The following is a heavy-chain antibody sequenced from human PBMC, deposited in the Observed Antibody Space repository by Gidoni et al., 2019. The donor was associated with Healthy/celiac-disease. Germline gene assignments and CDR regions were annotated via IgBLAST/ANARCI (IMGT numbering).Heavy chain of an antibody. Sequence: QVQLVESGGGVVQPGRSLRLSCAASGFTFSSYAMHWVRQAPGKGLEWVAVISYDGSNKYYADSVKGRFTISRDNSKNTLYLQMNSLRAEDTAVYYCATATVTTTGGASDYWGQGTLVTVSS. CDR2: ISYDGSNK. CDR1: GFTFSSYA. D-gene: IGHD4-4*01. CDR3: ATATVTTTGGASDY. J-gene: IGHJ4*02. V-gene: IGHV3-30-3*01.